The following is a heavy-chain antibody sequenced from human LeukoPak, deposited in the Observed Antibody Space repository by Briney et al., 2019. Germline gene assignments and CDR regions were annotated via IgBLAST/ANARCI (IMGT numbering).Heavy chain of an antibody. V-gene: IGHV3-33*06. CDR1: GFTFSSYG. CDR3: AKGMSDSGSYYDGAFDI. Sequence: PGRSLRLSCAASGFTFSSYGMHWVRQAPGKGLEWVAVIWYDGSNKYYADSVKGRFTISRDNSKNTLYLQMNSLRAEDTAVYYCAKGMSDSGSYYDGAFDIWGQGTMVTVSS. CDR2: IWYDGSNK. D-gene: IGHD1-26*01. J-gene: IGHJ3*02.